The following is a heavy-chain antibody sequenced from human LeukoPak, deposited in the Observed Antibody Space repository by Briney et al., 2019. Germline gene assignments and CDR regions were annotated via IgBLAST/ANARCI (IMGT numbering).Heavy chain of an antibody. V-gene: IGHV1-18*01. CDR2: IDTYNGNT. CDR3: ARDQDINRGFFQPGGY. D-gene: IGHD1-14*01. Sequence: GASVKVSCKASGYTFTTYGINWVRQAPGQGLEWPSWIDTYNGNTNYVRKLQDRVTVTTDTSTSTAYMELRSLRSDDTAVYYCARDQDINRGFFQPGGYWGQGTLVTVSS. J-gene: IGHJ4*02. CDR1: GYTFTTYG.